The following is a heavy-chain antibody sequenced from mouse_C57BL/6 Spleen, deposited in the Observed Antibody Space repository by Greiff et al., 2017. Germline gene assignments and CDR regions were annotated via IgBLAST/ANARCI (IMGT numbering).Heavy chain of an antibody. V-gene: IGHV14-4*01. J-gene: IGHJ4*01. D-gene: IGHD1-1*01. CDR2: IDPENGDT. CDR3: TRPYGSSYYAMDY. CDR1: GFNIKDDY. Sequence: VQLQQSGAELVRPGASVKLSCTASGFNIKDDYMHWVKQRPEQGLEWIGWIDPENGDTEYASKFQGKATITADTSSNTAYLQLSSLTSEDTAVYYCTRPYGSSYYAMDYWGQGTSVTVSS.